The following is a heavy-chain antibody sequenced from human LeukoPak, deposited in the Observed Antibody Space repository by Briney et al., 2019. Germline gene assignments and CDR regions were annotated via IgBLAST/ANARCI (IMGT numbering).Heavy chain of an antibody. CDR1: GGSISSYY. V-gene: IGHV4-59*01. CDR3: ARGRTFVN. Sequence: SETLSLTCTVSGGSISSYYWNWIRQPPGKGLEWIGNIYDRGSTKYNPSLKSRVTISVDTSKNQFSLRLSSVTAADTAVYYCARGRTFVNWGQGTLVTVSS. CDR2: IYDRGST. J-gene: IGHJ4*02.